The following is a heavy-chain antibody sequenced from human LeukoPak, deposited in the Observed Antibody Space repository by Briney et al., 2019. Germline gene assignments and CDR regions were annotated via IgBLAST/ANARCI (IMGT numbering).Heavy chain of an antibody. Sequence: GGSLRLSCAASVFTSTSPGMSWVRQAPGKGLEWVSSMSGNGASAYYADSVKGRFTVSTDNSKSTLYLQVNSLRPEDTAVYYCAKSPGYWTHDYWGQGILVTVSS. D-gene: IGHD1-1*01. V-gene: IGHV3-23*01. CDR2: MSGNGASA. J-gene: IGHJ4*02. CDR3: AKSPGYWTHDY. CDR1: VFTSTSPG.